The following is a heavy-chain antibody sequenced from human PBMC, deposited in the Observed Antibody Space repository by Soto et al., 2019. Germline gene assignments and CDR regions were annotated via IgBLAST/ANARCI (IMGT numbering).Heavy chain of an antibody. CDR3: AKGSADGIPYYLDY. CDR2: ISTGGYNT. CDR1: GFAFGSYA. Sequence: EVQLLESGGGLVQPGGSLRLSCAASGFAFGSYAMSWVRQAPGKGLEWVSAISTGGYNTYYADTVKGRFTISRDNSKDTLYLQMDSLRVEDTAVYYCAKGSADGIPYYLDYWGQGSLVTVSS. D-gene: IGHD6-13*01. V-gene: IGHV3-23*01. J-gene: IGHJ4*02.